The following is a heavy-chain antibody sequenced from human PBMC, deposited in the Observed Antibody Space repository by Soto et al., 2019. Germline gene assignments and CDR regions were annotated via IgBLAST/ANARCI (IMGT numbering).Heavy chain of an antibody. D-gene: IGHD3-10*01. J-gene: IGHJ6*02. Sequence: SETLSLTCTVSDGSISSGAYYWSWIRQPPGKGLEGIGTYYYSGTTYYNPSHKRRVYISPDTAKNQFSLKLSSVTAADSAVYFCARDRYYGRGNYATVCYGIDVWGQGTPVTVSS. CDR1: DGSISSGAYY. CDR3: ARDRYYGRGNYATVCYGIDV. CDR2: YYYSGTT. V-gene: IGHV4-30-4*01.